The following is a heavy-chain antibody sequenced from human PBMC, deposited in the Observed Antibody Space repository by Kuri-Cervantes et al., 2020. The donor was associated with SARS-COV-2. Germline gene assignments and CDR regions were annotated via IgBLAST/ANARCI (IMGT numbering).Heavy chain of an antibody. J-gene: IGHJ4*02. CDR3: AKSGGIFMIYATRAAFDH. D-gene: IGHD2-8*01. CDR1: GFSFNNYG. V-gene: IGHV3-30*18. CDR2: ISYEGSNK. Sequence: GGSLRLSCAASGFSFNNYGMHWVRQAPGKGLEWVASISYEGSNKHYADSVKGQFTVSRDYSRDTLYLQMNSLRAEDTAIYYCAKSGGIFMIYATRAAFDHWGQGTLVTVSS.